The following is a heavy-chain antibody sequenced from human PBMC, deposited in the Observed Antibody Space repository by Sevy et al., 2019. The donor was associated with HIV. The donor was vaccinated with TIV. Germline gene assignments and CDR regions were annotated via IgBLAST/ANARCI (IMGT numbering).Heavy chain of an antibody. CDR2: IYYSGST. D-gene: IGHD3-3*01. J-gene: IGHJ5*02. CDR3: ARSGFLEWAGSTRGPRNWFDP. Sequence: SETLSLTCSVSGGSMRNFYWSWIRQPPGKGLEWIGNIYYSGSTNYNPSLKSLVTMSVDTSKNQFSLRLSSVTAADTAVYYCARSGFLEWAGSTRGPRNWFDPWGQGTLVTVSS. V-gene: IGHV4-59*13. CDR1: GGSMRNFY.